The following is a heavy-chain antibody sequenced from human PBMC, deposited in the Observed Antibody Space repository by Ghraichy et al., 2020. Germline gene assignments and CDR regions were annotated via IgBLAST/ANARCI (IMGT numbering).Heavy chain of an antibody. Sequence: GESLNISCAASGFTFSDHFMSWIRQAPGKGLEWVSYMSGTGNTRYYADSVKGRFTISRDNTKNSLYLQMNSLTAEDTAVYFCAGDSLYSSSWYLDYWGQGTLVTVSS. V-gene: IGHV3-11*01. J-gene: IGHJ4*02. CDR3: AGDSLYSSSWYLDY. D-gene: IGHD6-13*01. CDR1: GFTFSDHF. CDR2: MSGTGNTR.